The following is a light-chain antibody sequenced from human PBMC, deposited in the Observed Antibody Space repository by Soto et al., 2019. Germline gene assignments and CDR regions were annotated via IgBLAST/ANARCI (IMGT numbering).Light chain of an antibody. CDR3: QKSDHLPL. Sequence: IQMTQSPPSLSASVGDRVTITCQASHDIGNPLNWYQDKPGQAPKLVIYDAYNLETGVPSTFSGGGYGTHFTFTISSLRPEDIGTYYCQKSDHLPLFGPGTKVDIK. J-gene: IGKJ3*01. CDR2: DAY. CDR1: HDIGNP. V-gene: IGKV1-33*01.